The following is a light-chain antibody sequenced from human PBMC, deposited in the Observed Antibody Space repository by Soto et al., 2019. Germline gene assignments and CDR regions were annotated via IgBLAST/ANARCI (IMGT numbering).Light chain of an antibody. CDR1: QTISSW. Sequence: DIQMTQSLSTLSASVGDRGTSTCRASQTISSWLAWYQQKPGKAPKLLIYKASSLESGVPSRFSGSGSGTEFALTISSLQPDDFATYYCQQYNTYSWTFCPGTKVDVK. J-gene: IGKJ1*01. CDR3: QQYNTYSWT. CDR2: KAS. V-gene: IGKV1-5*03.